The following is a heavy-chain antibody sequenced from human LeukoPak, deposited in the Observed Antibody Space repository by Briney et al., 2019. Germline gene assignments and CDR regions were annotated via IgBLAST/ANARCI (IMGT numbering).Heavy chain of an antibody. CDR3: ARHFFVGSEDAFDI. CDR1: GGSISNYY. V-gene: IGHV4-59*08. Sequence: PSETLSLTCTVSGGSISNYYWSWIRQPPGKGLEWMGYIYYSGGPRYSPSLKSRVTISVDTAKNQFSLKVTSVTAADTAVYYCARHFFVGSEDAFDIWGQGTMVTVSS. CDR2: IYYSGGP. J-gene: IGHJ3*02. D-gene: IGHD6-25*01.